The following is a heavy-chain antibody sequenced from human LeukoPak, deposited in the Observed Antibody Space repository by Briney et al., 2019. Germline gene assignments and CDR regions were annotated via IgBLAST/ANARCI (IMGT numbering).Heavy chain of an antibody. CDR3: ARGFYGDYTFDY. CDR1: GFTFSSYW. CDR2: IDSDGSST. J-gene: IGHJ4*02. D-gene: IGHD4-17*01. Sequence: GGSLRLSCAASGFTFSSYWMHWVRQAPGKGLVWVSRIDSDGSSTSYADSVKGRFTISRDNAKNTLYLRMNSLRAEDTAVYYCARGFYGDYTFDYWGQGTLVTVSS. V-gene: IGHV3-74*01.